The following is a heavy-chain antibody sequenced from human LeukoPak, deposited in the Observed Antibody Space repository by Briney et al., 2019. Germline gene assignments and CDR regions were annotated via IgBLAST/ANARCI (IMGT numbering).Heavy chain of an antibody. V-gene: IGHV3-48*01. J-gene: IGHJ4*02. CDR1: GFTFSDHI. CDR3: VRQFAS. Sequence: HAGGSLGLSCAASGFTFSDHIMNWVRQLPGKRLEWVAYVSGSGSTVYYADSVKGRFTISRDNGKSSLYLQMNSLRVEDTALYYCVRQFASWGQGTLVTASS. CDR2: VSGSGSTV.